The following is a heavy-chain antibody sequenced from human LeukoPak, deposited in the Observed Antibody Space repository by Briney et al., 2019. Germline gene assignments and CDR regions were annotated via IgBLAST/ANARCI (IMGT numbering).Heavy chain of an antibody. CDR2: ISAGGGST. Sequence: GGSLRLSCAAAGFTFSSYAMSWVRQAPGKGLEWVSGISAGGGSTYYADAVKGRFTISRDNSKNTMYLQMNSVRAEDTAVYYCAKGYSGSGNYNYYYYLDVWGKGTTVTVSS. D-gene: IGHD3-10*01. V-gene: IGHV3-23*01. J-gene: IGHJ6*03. CDR3: AKGYSGSGNYNYYYYLDV. CDR1: GFTFSSYA.